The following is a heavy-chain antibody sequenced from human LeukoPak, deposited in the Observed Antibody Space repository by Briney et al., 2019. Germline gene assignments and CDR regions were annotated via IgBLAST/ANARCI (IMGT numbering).Heavy chain of an antibody. CDR3: ARSAHLTGFDY. CDR1: GYTSTSYY. Sequence: ASVKVSCTASGYTSTSYYMHWVRQAPGQGLEWMGWINPNSGGTNYAQKFQGRVTMTRDTSISTVYMELSRLRSDDTGVYYCARSAHLTGFDYWGQGTLVTVSS. D-gene: IGHD3-9*01. CDR2: INPNSGGT. V-gene: IGHV1-2*02. J-gene: IGHJ4*02.